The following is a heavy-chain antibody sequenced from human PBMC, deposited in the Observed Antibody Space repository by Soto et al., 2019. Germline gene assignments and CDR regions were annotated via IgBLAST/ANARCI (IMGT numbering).Heavy chain of an antibody. CDR2: INAGNGNT. CDR1: GYTFTSYA. Sequence: QVQLVQSGAEVKKPGASVKVSCKASGYTFTSYAMHWVRQAPGQRLEWMGWINAGNGNTKYSQKFQGRVTITRDTSASTAYMELSSLRSEDTAVYYCARRYSRGRSFDYWGQGTLVTVSS. CDR3: ARRYSRGRSFDY. V-gene: IGHV1-3*01. D-gene: IGHD6-19*01. J-gene: IGHJ4*02.